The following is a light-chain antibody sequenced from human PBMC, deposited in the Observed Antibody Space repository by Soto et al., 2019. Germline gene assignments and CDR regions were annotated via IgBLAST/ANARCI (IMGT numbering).Light chain of an antibody. CDR3: EAWDDSLSGFHV. J-gene: IGLJ1*01. CDR1: TPNIGTNH. V-gene: IGLV1-47*01. CDR2: RND. Sequence: QSVLTQPPSASGTPGQRVTISCSGSTPNIGTNHVYWYQQLPGTAPKLLIYRNDKRPSGVADRFSGSKSGTSASLAISGLRSEDEADYFCEAWDDSLSGFHVFGTGTKLTVL.